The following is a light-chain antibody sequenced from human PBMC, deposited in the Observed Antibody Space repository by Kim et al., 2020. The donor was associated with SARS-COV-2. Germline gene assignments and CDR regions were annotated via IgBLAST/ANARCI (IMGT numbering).Light chain of an antibody. Sequence: GQSVTIPCTGTSSDVGGYNYGSWYQQHPGKAPKLIIYEVTKRPSGVPDRFSGSKSGNTASLTVSGLQAEDEADYYCSSYAGTDNLLFGGGTKLTVL. CDR1: SSDVGGYNY. J-gene: IGLJ3*02. CDR2: EVT. CDR3: SSYAGTDNLL. V-gene: IGLV2-8*01.